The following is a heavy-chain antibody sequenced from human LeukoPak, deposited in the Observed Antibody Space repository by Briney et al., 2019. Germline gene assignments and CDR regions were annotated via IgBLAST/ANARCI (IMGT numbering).Heavy chain of an antibody. CDR1: GFPFSNYW. V-gene: IGHV3-74*01. CDR2: INSDGSSR. CDR3: ARGGPDSSDYSSLFDY. Sequence: GGSLRPSCAAPGFPFSNYWISWVRQAPGKGLVWVSRINSDGSSRHYADSVKGRFTISRDNAKNTLHLQMTSLRAEDTAVYYCARGGPDSSDYSSLFDYWGRGILVTVSS. D-gene: IGHD3-22*01. J-gene: IGHJ4*02.